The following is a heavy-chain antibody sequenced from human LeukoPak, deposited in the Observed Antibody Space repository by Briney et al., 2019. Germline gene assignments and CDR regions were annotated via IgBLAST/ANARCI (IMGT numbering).Heavy chain of an antibody. D-gene: IGHD2-2*01. V-gene: IGHV3-23*01. Sequence: GGSLRLSCAASGFTLSSYAMSWVPQAPGKGLEWVSAISGSGGSTYYADSVKGRFTISRDNSKNTLYLQMNSLRAEDTAVYYCAKDYCSSTSCYQDYWGQGTLVTVSS. J-gene: IGHJ4*02. CDR2: ISGSGGST. CDR1: GFTLSSYA. CDR3: AKDYCSSTSCYQDY.